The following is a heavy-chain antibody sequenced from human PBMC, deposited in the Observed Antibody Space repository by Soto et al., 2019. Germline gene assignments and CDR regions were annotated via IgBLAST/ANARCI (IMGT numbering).Heavy chain of an antibody. J-gene: IGHJ4*02. Sequence: QVQLVESGGGVVQPGRSLRLSCAASGFTFSHYAMHWVRQAPGKGLEWVALMSYDGSNEYYADSVKGRFTISRDNSKNTLYLQMISLRAEDTAVYYCAKDGSHNCDYWGQGTLVTVSS. D-gene: IGHD1-26*01. CDR3: AKDGSHNCDY. CDR2: MSYDGSNE. CDR1: GFTFSHYA. V-gene: IGHV3-30*18.